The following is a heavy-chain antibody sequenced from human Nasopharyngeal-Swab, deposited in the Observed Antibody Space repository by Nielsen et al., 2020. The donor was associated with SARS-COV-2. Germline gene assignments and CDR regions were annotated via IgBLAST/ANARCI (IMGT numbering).Heavy chain of an antibody. Sequence: GESLKISCAASGFTFRTYSMNWVRQAPGTGLEWISYISSSSTTIFYADSVKGRFTISRDNAKNSLYLQMNSLRAEDTALYYCAKDLSRIQLWSFDYWGQGTLVTVSS. CDR1: GFTFRTYS. V-gene: IGHV3-48*04. J-gene: IGHJ4*02. D-gene: IGHD5-18*01. CDR2: ISSSSTTI. CDR3: AKDLSRIQLWSFDY.